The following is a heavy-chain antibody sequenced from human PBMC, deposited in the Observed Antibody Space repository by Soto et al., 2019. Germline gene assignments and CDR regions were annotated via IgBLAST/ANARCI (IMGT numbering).Heavy chain of an antibody. CDR2: FDPEDGET. J-gene: IGHJ5*02. CDR3: ATAVPYLGQLVLYWFDP. Sequence: ASVQVSCQVSVYTLTELSMHWLRQAPGKGLEWMGGFDPEDGETIYAQKFQGRVTMTEDTSTDTAYMELSSLRSEDTAVYFCATAVPYLGQLVLYWFDPWGQGTLVTVSS. D-gene: IGHD6-6*01. V-gene: IGHV1-24*01. CDR1: VYTLTELS.